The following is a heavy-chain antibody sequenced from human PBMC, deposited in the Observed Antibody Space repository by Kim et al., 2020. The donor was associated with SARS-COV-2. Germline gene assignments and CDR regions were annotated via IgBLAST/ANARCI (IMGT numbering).Heavy chain of an antibody. Sequence: ASVKVSCKASGYTFTSYYMHWVRQAPGQGLEWMGIINPSGGSTSYAQKFQGRVTMTRDTSTSTVYMELSSLRSEDTAVYYCASWRRYDYYYYGMDVWGQGTTVTVSS. V-gene: IGHV1-46*01. CDR1: GYTFTSYY. D-gene: IGHD3-16*02. CDR3: ASWRRYDYYYYGMDV. J-gene: IGHJ6*02. CDR2: INPSGGST.